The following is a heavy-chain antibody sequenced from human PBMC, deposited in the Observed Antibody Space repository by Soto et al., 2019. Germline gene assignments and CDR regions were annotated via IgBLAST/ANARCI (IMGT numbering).Heavy chain of an antibody. Sequence: QVQLVESGGGVVQPGRSLRLSCAASGFTFSSYGMHWVRQAPGKGLEWVAVISYDGSNKYYADSVKGRFTISRDNSKNTLYLQMNSLRAEDTAVYYCAKDRPGDSFADNWFDPWGQGTLVTVSS. CDR3: AKDRPGDSFADNWFDP. D-gene: IGHD2-21*02. CDR2: ISYDGSNK. J-gene: IGHJ5*02. CDR1: GFTFSSYG. V-gene: IGHV3-30*18.